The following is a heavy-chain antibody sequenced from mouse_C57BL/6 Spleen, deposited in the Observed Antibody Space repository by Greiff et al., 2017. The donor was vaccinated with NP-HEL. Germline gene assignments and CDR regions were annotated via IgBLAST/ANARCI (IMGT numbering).Heavy chain of an antibody. D-gene: IGHD2-4*01. CDR3: ASSPIYYDYGFAY. CDR1: GYTFTSYW. CDR2: IYPGSGST. Sequence: QVQLQQPGAELVKPGASVKMSCKASGYTFTSYWITWVKQRPGQGLEWIGDIYPGSGSTNYNEKFKSKATLTVDTSSSTAYMQLSSLTSEDSAVYYCASSPIYYDYGFAYWGQGTLVTVSA. J-gene: IGHJ3*01. V-gene: IGHV1-55*01.